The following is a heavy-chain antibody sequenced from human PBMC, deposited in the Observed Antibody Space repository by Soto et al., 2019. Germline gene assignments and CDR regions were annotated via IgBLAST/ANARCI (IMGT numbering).Heavy chain of an antibody. CDR1: GFTFSSYA. J-gene: IGHJ5*02. V-gene: IGHV3-30-3*01. CDR3: ARDRFDP. CDR2: ISYDGSNK. Sequence: QAQLVESGGGVVQPGRSLRLSCAASGFTFSSYAMHWVRQAPGKGLEWVAVISYDGSNKYYADSVKGRFTISRDNSKNTLYLQMNSLRAEDTAVYYCARDRFDPWGQGTLVTVSS.